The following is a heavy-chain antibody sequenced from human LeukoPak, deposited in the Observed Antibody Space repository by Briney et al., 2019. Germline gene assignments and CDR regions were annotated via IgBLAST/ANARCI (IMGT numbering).Heavy chain of an antibody. CDR3: ARATGERGYSYGLISY. CDR1: GFTFDDYG. CDR2: INWNGGST. V-gene: IGHV3-20*04. Sequence: GGSLRLSCAASGFTFDDYGMSWVRQAPGKGLEWVSGINWNGGSTGYADSVKGRFTISRDNAKNSLYLQMNSLRAEDTAVYYCARATGERGYSYGLISYWGQGTLVTVSS. D-gene: IGHD5-18*01. J-gene: IGHJ4*02.